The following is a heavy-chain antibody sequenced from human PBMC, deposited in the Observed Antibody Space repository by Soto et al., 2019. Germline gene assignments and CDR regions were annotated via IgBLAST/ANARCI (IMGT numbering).Heavy chain of an antibody. CDR3: ARDRARRRSGSYFNFYYGMDV. J-gene: IGHJ6*02. CDR2: ISAYNGNT. Sequence: ASVKVSCKAPGYTCTSYGISWVRQSYGQGLEWMGWISAYNGNTNYAQKVQGRVTMTTDTSTSIAYMELRSLRSDNTAVYYCARDRARRRSGSYFNFYYGMDVWGQGTTVTVSS. D-gene: IGHD1-26*01. CDR1: GYTCTSYG. V-gene: IGHV1-18*01.